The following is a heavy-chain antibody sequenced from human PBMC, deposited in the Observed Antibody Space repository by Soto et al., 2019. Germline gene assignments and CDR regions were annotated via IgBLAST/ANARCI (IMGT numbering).Heavy chain of an antibody. CDR1: GYIFARYW. CDR3: ARLREQWLAPFDY. J-gene: IGHJ4*02. CDR2: IYPGDSDT. D-gene: IGHD6-19*01. Sequence: GESLKISCEGSGYIFARYWIGWVRQMPGKGLEWMGVIYPGDSDTRYSPSFRGQVTISADKSINAAYLQWNSLKSSDTAIYYCARLREQWLAPFDYWGQGTLVTVSS. V-gene: IGHV5-51*01.